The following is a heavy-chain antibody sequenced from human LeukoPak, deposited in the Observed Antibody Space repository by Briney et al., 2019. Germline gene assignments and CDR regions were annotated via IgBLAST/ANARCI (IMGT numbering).Heavy chain of an antibody. CDR3: AKDKGWGYERGAFDI. CDR1: GFTFSNYW. J-gene: IGHJ3*02. V-gene: IGHV3-74*01. D-gene: IGHD3-3*01. CDR2: INSDGINT. Sequence: GGSLRLSCAASGFTFSNYWMHWVRQAPGKGLVWVSRINSDGINTSYADSVKGRFTISRDNAKNSLYLQMNSLRAEDMALYYCAKDKGWGYERGAFDIWGQGTMVTVSS.